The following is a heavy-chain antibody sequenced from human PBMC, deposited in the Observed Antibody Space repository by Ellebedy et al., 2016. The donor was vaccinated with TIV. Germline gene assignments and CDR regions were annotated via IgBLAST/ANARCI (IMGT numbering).Heavy chain of an antibody. V-gene: IGHV4-39*07. CDR3: AREVAIFRGVINHIDY. J-gene: IGHJ4*02. D-gene: IGHD3-10*01. CDR1: GGSISSSSYN. CDR2: TYYSGSA. Sequence: SETLSLTXTVSGGSISSSSYNWGWIRQRPGKGLEWIGSTYYSGSAHYNPSLKSRVTISVDTSKNQFSLQLKSVTPEDTAVYYCAREVAIFRGVINHIDYWGQGTLVTVSS.